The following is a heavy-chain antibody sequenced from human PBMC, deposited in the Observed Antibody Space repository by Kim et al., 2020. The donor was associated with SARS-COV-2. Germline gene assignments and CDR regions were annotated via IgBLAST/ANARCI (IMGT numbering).Heavy chain of an antibody. Sequence: GESLKISCKASGYDFRQSSIAWVRQMPGKGLEWMGLIYVSDSRTNYSPSFQGQVSISVDKSINTAYLHWDSLKASDSALYFCARIYIGAYVDDWGHVTL. CDR2: IYVSDSRT. CDR1: GYDFRQSS. CDR3: ARIYIGAYVDD. D-gene: IGHD3-3*01. J-gene: IGHJ4*01. V-gene: IGHV5-51*01.